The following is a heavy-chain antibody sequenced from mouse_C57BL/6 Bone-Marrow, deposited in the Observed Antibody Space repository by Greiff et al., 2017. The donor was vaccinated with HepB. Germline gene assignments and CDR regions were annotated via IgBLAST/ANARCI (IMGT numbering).Heavy chain of an antibody. CDR2: IHPNSGST. CDR3: ARKYDYEGVWFAY. CDR1: GYTFTSYW. V-gene: IGHV1-64*01. Sequence: QVQLKQPGAELVKPGASVKLSCKASGYTFTSYWMHWVKQRPGQGLEWIGMIHPNSGSTNYNEKFKSKATLTVDKSSSTAYMQLSSLTSEDSAVYYCARKYDYEGVWFAYWGQGTLVTVSA. J-gene: IGHJ3*01. D-gene: IGHD2-4*01.